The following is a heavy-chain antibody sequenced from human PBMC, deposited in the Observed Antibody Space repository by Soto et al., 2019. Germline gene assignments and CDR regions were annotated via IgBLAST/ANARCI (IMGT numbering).Heavy chain of an antibody. Sequence: GASAKVSSKASGYAVARTGISWARQAPGQGPEWMGWISSYNGDTNYAQTFQGRVTMTTDTSTSTAYMELRSLRSDDTAVYYCAREGVARYYYSGMDVWGQGTPVTVSS. CDR3: AREGVARYYYSGMDV. D-gene: IGHD5-12*01. CDR2: ISSYNGDT. V-gene: IGHV1-18*01. CDR1: GYAVARTG. J-gene: IGHJ6*02.